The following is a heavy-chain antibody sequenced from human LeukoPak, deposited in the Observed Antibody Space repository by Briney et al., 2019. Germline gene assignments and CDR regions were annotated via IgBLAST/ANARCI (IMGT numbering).Heavy chain of an antibody. CDR3: VRGNPFGGY. J-gene: IGHJ4*02. CDR2: IKQDGSEI. V-gene: IGHV3-7*03. Sequence: PGGSLRLSCAASGFALSSYWMIWVRQAPGKGLEWVANIKQDGSEISYVGSVKGRFTISRYNAKNSLYLQMNSLRAEDTAVYYCVRGNPFGGYWGQGTLVTVSS. D-gene: IGHD2-15*01. CDR1: GFALSSYW.